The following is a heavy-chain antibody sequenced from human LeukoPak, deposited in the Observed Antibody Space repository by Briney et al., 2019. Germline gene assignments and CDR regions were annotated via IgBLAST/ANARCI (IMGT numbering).Heavy chain of an antibody. J-gene: IGHJ5*02. Sequence: ASVKVSCKASGYTFTGYYMHWVRQAPGQGLEWMGWINPNSGGTNYAQKFQGRVTMTRNTSISTAYMELSSLRSEDTAVYYCARGRKAGHNWFDPWGQGTLVTVSS. CDR3: ARGRKAGHNWFDP. V-gene: IGHV1-2*02. D-gene: IGHD6-19*01. CDR1: GYTFTGYY. CDR2: INPNSGGT.